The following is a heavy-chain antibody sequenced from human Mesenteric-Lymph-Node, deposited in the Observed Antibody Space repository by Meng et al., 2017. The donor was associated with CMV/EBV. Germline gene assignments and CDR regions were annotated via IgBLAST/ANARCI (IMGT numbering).Heavy chain of an antibody. V-gene: IGHV3-20*04. D-gene: IGHD4-17*01. CDR1: GGTFDDYG. CDR2: INWNGGST. CDR3: ARDSAHGDYGTYWYFDL. J-gene: IGHJ2*01. Sequence: GESLKIYCAASGGTFDDYGMSWVRQAPGKGLEWVSGINWNGGSTGYADSVKGRFTISRDNAKNSLSLQMNSLRAEDTALYYCARDSAHGDYGTYWYFDLWGRGTLVTVSS.